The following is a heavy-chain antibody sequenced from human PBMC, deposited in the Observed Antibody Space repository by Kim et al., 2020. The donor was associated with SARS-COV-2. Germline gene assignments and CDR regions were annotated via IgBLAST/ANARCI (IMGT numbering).Heavy chain of an antibody. D-gene: IGHD3-10*01. CDR1: GGSISSSSYY. Sequence: SETLSLTCTVSGGSISSSSYYWGWIRQPPGKGLEWIGSIYYSGSTYYNPSLKSRVTISVDTSKNQFSLKLSPVTAADTAVYYCARHGGLLWFGEFKNNWFDPWGQGTLVTVSS. J-gene: IGHJ5*02. CDR3: ARHGGLLWFGEFKNNWFDP. V-gene: IGHV4-39*01. CDR2: IYYSGST.